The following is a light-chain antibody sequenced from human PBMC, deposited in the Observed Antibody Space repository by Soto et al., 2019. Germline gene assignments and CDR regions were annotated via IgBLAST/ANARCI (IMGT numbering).Light chain of an antibody. CDR3: CSYAGSTTWV. CDR1: SSDIGSDKL. Sequence: QSVLTQPPSASGSPGQSITISCTGTSSDIGSDKLVSWYQQHPGRAPKIIIYEAFKRPSGVSNRFSGSRSGNTASLTISGLRGEDEADYYCCSYAGSTTWVFGGGTKLTVL. V-gene: IGLV2-23*01. CDR2: EAF. J-gene: IGLJ3*02.